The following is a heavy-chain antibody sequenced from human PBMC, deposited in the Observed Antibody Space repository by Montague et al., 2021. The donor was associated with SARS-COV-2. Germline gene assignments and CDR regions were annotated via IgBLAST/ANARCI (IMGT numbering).Heavy chain of an antibody. J-gene: IGHJ4*02. V-gene: IGHV2-70*01. CDR2: IDWDGDQ. Sequence: VKPTQTLTLTCTFSGFSLRTSGMCVSWIRQPPGKSLEWLALIDWDGDQYYSTSLETRLNISKDTSKNQVVLTMTNMDHVDTYTYYCARVRTEQWLALSFDYWGQGTLVTVSS. CDR3: ARVRTEQWLALSFDY. D-gene: IGHD6-19*01. CDR1: GFSLRTSGMC.